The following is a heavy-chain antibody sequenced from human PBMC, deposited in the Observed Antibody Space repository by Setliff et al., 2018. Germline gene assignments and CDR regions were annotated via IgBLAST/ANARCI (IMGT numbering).Heavy chain of an antibody. D-gene: IGHD3-3*01. V-gene: IGHV4-61*09. CDR1: DDSISSRRYY. J-gene: IGHJ6*03. CDR2: IYTSWST. Sequence: SETLPLPCSVSDDSISSRRYYWGWFRQPAGKELEWVGQIYTSWSTNYNPSLRSRVTISVDKSNNQFSLKLTSVTAADTAVYYCARMSGFLYMDVWGKGTTVTVS. CDR3: ARMSGFLYMDV.